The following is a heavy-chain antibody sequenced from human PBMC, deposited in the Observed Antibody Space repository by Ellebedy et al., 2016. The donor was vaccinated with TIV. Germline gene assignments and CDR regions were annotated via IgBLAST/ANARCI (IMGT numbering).Heavy chain of an antibody. CDR1: GFTFSSYD. J-gene: IGHJ4*02. V-gene: IGHV3-13*01. Sequence: GESLKIPXAASGFTFSSYDMHWVRQATGKGLEWVSAIGTAGDTYYPGSVKGRFTISRENAKNSLYLQMNSLRAGDTAVYYCARSRALRLGELSHPWYFDYWGQGTLVTVSS. D-gene: IGHD3-16*02. CDR2: IGTAGDT. CDR3: ARSRALRLGELSHPWYFDY.